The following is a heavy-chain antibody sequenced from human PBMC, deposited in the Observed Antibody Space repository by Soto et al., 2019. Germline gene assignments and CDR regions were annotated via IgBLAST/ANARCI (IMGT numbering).Heavy chain of an antibody. D-gene: IGHD3-10*01. V-gene: IGHV3-23*01. CDR2: ITAGGETT. CDR1: GFTFKNYV. Sequence: GGSLRLSCAASGFTFKNYVMSWVRQTPERGLEWVSAITAGGETTYYADSVKGRFTISRDNSKNTLFLQINSLRADDTALYYCVKRTEGSGPFDYWGQGTVVTVSS. J-gene: IGHJ4*02. CDR3: VKRTEGSGPFDY.